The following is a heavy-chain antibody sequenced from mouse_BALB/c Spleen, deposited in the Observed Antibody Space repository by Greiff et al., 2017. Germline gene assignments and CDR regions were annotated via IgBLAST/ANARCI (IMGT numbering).Heavy chain of an antibody. CDR1: GYTFTSYV. CDR2: INPYNDGT. J-gene: IGHJ2*01. D-gene: IGHD1-2*01. V-gene: IGHV1-14*01. CDR3: ARDTTARGYYFDY. Sequence: VQLQQSGPELVKPGASVKMSCKASGYTFTSYVMHWVKQKPGQGLEWIGYINPYNDGTKYNEKFKGKATLTSDKSSSTAYMELSSLTSEDSAVYYCARDTTARGYYFDYWGQGTTLTVSS.